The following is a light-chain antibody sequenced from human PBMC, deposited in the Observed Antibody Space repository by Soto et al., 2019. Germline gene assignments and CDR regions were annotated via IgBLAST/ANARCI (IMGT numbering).Light chain of an antibody. J-gene: IGLJ3*02. CDR1: SSDVGAYNY. V-gene: IGLV2-14*01. CDR2: DVT. CDR3: SSYTSSSTVV. Sequence: QSALTQPASVSGSPGQSVTISCSGSSSDVGAYNYVSWYQRHTGKAPKLMIYDVTNRPSGVSNRFSGSKSGNTASLTISGLHAEDEADYFCSSYTSSSTVVFGGGTKLTVL.